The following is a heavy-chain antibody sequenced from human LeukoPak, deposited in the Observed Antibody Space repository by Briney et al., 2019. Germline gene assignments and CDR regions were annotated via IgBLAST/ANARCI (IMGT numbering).Heavy chain of an antibody. CDR3: ARQRYSSGWLFDY. V-gene: IGHV4-38-2*01. D-gene: IGHD6-19*01. CDR1: GYSISSSYY. CDR2: IYYSGST. Sequence: SETLSLTCAVSGYSISSSYYWGWIRQPPGKGLERIGSIYYSGSTYYNPSLKSRVTISVDTSKNQFSLKLSSVTAADTAVYYCARQRYSSGWLFDYWGQGTLVTVSS. J-gene: IGHJ4*02.